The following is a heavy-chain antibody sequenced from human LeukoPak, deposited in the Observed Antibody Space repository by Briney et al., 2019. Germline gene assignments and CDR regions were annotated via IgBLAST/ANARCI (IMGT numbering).Heavy chain of an antibody. Sequence: GGSLRLSCAASGFTFSSYAMNWVRQAPGKGREWVSSISGSGARTRYAHSVKGRFTISRDNSKNTLHLQMNSLRAEDTAVYYCAKARIVVIPPADALDVWGQGTLVTVSS. CDR3: AKARIVVIPPADALDV. CDR2: ISGSGART. J-gene: IGHJ3*01. D-gene: IGHD3-22*01. V-gene: IGHV3-23*01. CDR1: GFTFSSYA.